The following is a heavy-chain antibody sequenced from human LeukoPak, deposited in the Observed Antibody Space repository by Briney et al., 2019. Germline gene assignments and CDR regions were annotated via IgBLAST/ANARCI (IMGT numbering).Heavy chain of an antibody. CDR1: GGTFSSYA. D-gene: IGHD4-11*01. J-gene: IGHJ6*03. CDR2: IIPIFGTA. V-gene: IGHV1-69*13. CDR3: ARGATYSNYDPSRYYYMDV. Sequence: AASVKVSCKASGGTFSSYAISWVRQAPGQGLEWMGGIIPIFGTANYAQKFQGRVTITADESTSTAYMELSSLRSEDTAVYYCARGATYSNYDPSRYYYMDVWGKGTTVTVSS.